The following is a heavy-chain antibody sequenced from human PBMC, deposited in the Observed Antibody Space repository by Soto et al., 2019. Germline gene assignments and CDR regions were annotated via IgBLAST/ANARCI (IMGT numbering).Heavy chain of an antibody. J-gene: IGHJ6*02. Sequence: SVKVSCKASGGTFSSYAISWVRQAPGQGLEWMGGIIPIFGTANYAQKFQGRVTITADESTSTAYMELSSLRSEDTAVYYCARDHFTTVRGVIRSYYGMDVWGQGTTVTV. CDR2: IIPIFGTA. D-gene: IGHD3-10*01. CDR1: GGTFSSYA. CDR3: ARDHFTTVRGVIRSYYGMDV. V-gene: IGHV1-69*13.